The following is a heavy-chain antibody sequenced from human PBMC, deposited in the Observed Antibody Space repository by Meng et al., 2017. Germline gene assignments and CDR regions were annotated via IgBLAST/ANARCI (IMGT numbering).Heavy chain of an antibody. Sequence: QQEPQESRPGLVKPSHTLSLTFTVSVGSISSGGYDWSWIRQHPGQGLELIGYIYFCGSTYYNPSLKSRVTISVDTSKNQFSLKLSSVTAADTAVYYCARDLHYGSGSYNWFDPWGQGTLVTVSS. V-gene: IGHV4-31*03. CDR1: VGSISSGGYD. CDR2: IYFCGST. D-gene: IGHD3-10*01. J-gene: IGHJ5*02. CDR3: ARDLHYGSGSYNWFDP.